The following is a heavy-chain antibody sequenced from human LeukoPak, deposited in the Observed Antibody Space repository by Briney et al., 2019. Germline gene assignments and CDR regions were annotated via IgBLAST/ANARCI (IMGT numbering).Heavy chain of an antibody. J-gene: IGHJ6*02. Sequence: SETLSLTGAVYGGSFSGYYWSWIRQPPGKGLEWIGEINHSGSTNYNPSLKSRVTISVDTSKNQFSLKLSAVTAADTAVYYCARGAAAYYYGMDVWGQGTTVTVSS. D-gene: IGHD6-13*01. CDR1: GGSFSGYY. CDR3: ARGAAAYYYGMDV. CDR2: INHSGST. V-gene: IGHV4-34*01.